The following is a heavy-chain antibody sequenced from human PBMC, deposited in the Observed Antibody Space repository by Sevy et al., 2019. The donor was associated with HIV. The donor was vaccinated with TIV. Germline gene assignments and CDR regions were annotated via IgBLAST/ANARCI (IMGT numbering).Heavy chain of an antibody. V-gene: IGHV3-23*01. J-gene: IGHJ4*02. Sequence: GGSLRLSCAASGSTFSKYSMSWVRQPPGKGLEWVSTLSFGCGEINYADSVKGRFTISRDNSKSSVYLQMNNLRPEDTAVYYCAREGCTKPHDYWGQRTLVTVSS. D-gene: IGHD2-8*01. CDR3: AREGCTKPHDY. CDR1: GSTFSKYS. CDR2: LSFGCGEI.